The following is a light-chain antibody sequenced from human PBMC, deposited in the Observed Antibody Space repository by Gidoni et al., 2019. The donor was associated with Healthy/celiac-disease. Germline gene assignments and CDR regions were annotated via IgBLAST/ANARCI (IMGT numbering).Light chain of an antibody. CDR1: HSPLHRNGYNH. CDR3: KQDKQTPPT. J-gene: IGKJ3*01. Sequence: DIVMTQTPHSPPVTPAEPASISCRSTHSPLHRNGYNHLDWYLQKPGQSPQLLIYLGSNRASGVPDRFSGSGSGTDFTLTISRVEAEDVGVYYCKQDKQTPPTFGPGTKVDIK. CDR2: LGS. V-gene: IGKV2-28*01.